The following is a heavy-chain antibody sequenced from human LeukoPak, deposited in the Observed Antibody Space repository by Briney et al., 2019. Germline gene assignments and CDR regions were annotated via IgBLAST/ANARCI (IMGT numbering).Heavy chain of an antibody. D-gene: IGHD3-22*01. CDR2: ISGSGGST. V-gene: IGHV3-23*01. Sequence: GSLRLSCAVSGITLCKYAMSGVRQAPGGGLEWVSGISGSGGSTYYADAEKGRITISRDNAKNTLYLQLDSMRAEDTAVYYRAKVGIRIALIVVVFTTADDWYFDLWGRSTLVTVSS. CDR1: GITLCKYA. J-gene: IGHJ2*01. CDR3: AKVGIRIALIVVVFTTADDWYFDL.